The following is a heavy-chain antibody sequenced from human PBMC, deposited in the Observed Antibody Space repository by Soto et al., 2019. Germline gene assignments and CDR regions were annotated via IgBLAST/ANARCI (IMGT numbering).Heavy chain of an antibody. CDR3: ARGGYYDSSGSRNYHYYGMNV. D-gene: IGHD3-22*01. CDR1: GYTFTSYA. V-gene: IGHV1-3*01. Sequence: GASVKVSCKASGYTFTSYAMHWVCQAPGQRLEWMGWINAGNGNTKYSQKFLGRVTITRDTSASTAYMELSSLRSEDTAVYYCARGGYYDSSGSRNYHYYGMNVWGQGTTVTVSS. CDR2: INAGNGNT. J-gene: IGHJ6*02.